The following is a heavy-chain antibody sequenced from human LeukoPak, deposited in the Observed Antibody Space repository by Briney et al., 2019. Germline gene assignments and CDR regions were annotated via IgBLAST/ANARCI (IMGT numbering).Heavy chain of an antibody. V-gene: IGHV4-39*07. CDR3: ARNHGRPFDY. D-gene: IGHD1-14*01. J-gene: IGHJ4*02. Sequence: PSETLSLTCTVSGGSISSSSYYWGWIRQPPGKGLEWIGSIYYSGSTYYNPSLKSRVTISVDTFKNQFSLKLSSVTAADTAVHYCARNHGRPFDYWGQGTLVTVSS. CDR2: IYYSGST. CDR1: GGSISSSSYY.